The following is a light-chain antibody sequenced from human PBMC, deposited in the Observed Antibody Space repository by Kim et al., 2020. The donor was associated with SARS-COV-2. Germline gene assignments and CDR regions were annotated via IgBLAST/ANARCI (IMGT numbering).Light chain of an antibody. CDR1: SSDVGGYNY. Sequence: QSALTQPASVSGSPGQSITISCTGTSSDVGGYNYVSWYQQHPGKAPKLMIYDVSKRPSGVSNRFSGSKSGNTASLTISGLQAEDEADYCCSSFTSSSTWVFGGGTKL. J-gene: IGLJ3*02. V-gene: IGLV2-14*01. CDR3: SSFTSSSTWV. CDR2: DVS.